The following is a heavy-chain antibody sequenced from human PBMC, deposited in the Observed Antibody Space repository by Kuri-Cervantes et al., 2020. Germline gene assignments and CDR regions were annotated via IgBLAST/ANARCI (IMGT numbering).Heavy chain of an antibody. CDR2: ISAYNGNT. Sequence: ASVKVSCKASGYTFNSYGISWVRQAPGQGPEWMGWISAYNGNTNYAQKLQGRVTMTTDTSTSTVYMELRSLRSDDTAVYYCARGPETRFGVVIPGTLNTDYWGQGTLVTVSS. CDR1: GYTFNSYG. D-gene: IGHD3-3*01. J-gene: IGHJ4*02. V-gene: IGHV1-18*01. CDR3: ARGPETRFGVVIPGTLNTDY.